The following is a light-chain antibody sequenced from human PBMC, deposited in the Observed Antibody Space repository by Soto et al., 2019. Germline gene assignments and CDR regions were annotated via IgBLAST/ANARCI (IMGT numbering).Light chain of an antibody. CDR1: SSDVGGYNY. CDR2: EVS. Sequence: QLVLTQPASVSGSPGQSITISCTGTSSDVGGYNYVSWYQHHPGKAPKVMIYEVSNRPSGVSNRFSGSKSGNTASLTISGLQAEDEADYYCSSYTSTSSGVFGGGTKLTVL. CDR3: SSYTSTSSGV. J-gene: IGLJ3*02. V-gene: IGLV2-14*01.